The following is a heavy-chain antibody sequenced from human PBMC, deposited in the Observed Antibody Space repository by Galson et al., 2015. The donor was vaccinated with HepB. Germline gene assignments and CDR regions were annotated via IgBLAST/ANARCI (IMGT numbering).Heavy chain of an antibody. CDR1: GFTFSSYA. CDR3: AKLELWFKTGFDY. D-gene: IGHD5-18*01. Sequence: SLRLSCAASGFTFSSYAMSWVRQAPGKGLEWVSAISGSGGSTYYADSVKGRFTISRDNSKNTLYLQMNSLRAGDTAVHYCAKLELWFKTGFDYWGQGTLVTVSS. J-gene: IGHJ4*02. CDR2: ISGSGGST. V-gene: IGHV3-23*01.